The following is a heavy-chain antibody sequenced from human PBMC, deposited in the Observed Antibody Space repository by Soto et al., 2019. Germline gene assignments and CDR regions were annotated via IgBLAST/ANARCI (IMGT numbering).Heavy chain of an antibody. CDR1: GFTFSSYG. D-gene: IGHD3-10*01. CDR3: AKDRDYYGSGSYYTGIPSA. J-gene: IGHJ5*02. Sequence: PGGSLRLSCAASGFTFSSYGMHWVRQAPGKGLEWVAVISYDGSNKYYADSVKGRFTISRDNSKNTLYLQMNSLRAEDTAVYYCAKDRDYYGSGSYYTGIPSAWGQGTLVTVSS. V-gene: IGHV3-30*18. CDR2: ISYDGSNK.